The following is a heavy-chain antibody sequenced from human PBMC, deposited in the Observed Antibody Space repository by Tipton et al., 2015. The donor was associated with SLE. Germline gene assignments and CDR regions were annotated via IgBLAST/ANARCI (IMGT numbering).Heavy chain of an antibody. D-gene: IGHD1-7*01. CDR3: ARATDWNLSPDV. V-gene: IGHV4-31*03. J-gene: IGHJ6*04. Sequence: TLSLTCTVSGGSISSGGYYWTWIRQLPGKGLEWIGYIYYSGNTYYNPSLGSRLTISVDTSKDQFSLRLTSVTAAATAVYYCARATDWNLSPDVWGKATTVTLSS. CDR2: IYYSGNT. CDR1: GGSISSGGYY.